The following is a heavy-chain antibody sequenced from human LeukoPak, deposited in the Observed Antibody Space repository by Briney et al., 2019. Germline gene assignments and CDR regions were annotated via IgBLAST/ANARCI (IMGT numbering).Heavy chain of an antibody. D-gene: IGHD1-26*01. J-gene: IGHJ6*03. Sequence: SETLSLTCTVAAGSISSYYWSWIRQPPGKGLEWIGYIYYSGSTNYNPSLKSRVTISVDTSKNQFSLKLSSVTAADTAVYYCARGATPYYYYYMDVWGKGTTVTVSS. V-gene: IGHV4-59*01. CDR3: ARGATPYYYYYMDV. CDR2: IYYSGST. CDR1: AGSISSYY.